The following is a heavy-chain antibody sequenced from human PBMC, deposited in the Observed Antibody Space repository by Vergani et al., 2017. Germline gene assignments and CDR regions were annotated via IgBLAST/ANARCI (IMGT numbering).Heavy chain of an antibody. CDR3: ARVMAYMPYSSSWPTGGLDY. J-gene: IGHJ4*02. Sequence: QVQLVQSGAEVKKPGSSVKVSCKASGGTFSSYTISWVRQAPGQGLEWMGRIIPIFGTANYAQKFQGRVTITADESTSTAYMELSSLRSDDTAVYYCARVMAYMPYSSSWPTGGLDYWGQGTLVTVSS. D-gene: IGHD6-13*01. CDR2: IIPIFGTA. V-gene: IGHV1-69*18. CDR1: GGTFSSYT.